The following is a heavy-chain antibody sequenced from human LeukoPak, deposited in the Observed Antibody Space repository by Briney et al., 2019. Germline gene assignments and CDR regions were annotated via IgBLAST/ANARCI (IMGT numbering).Heavy chain of an antibody. CDR1: GFTFSSYG. CDR3: AKGGPSHYYGMDV. J-gene: IGHJ6*02. CDR2: ISYDGSNK. D-gene: IGHD3-16*01. V-gene: IGHV3-30*18. Sequence: GGSLRLSCVASGFTFSSYGMHWVRQAPGKGLEWVAVISYDGSNKYYADSVKGRFTISRDNSKNTLYLQMNSLRAEDTAVYYCAKGGPSHYYGMDVWGQGTTVTVSS.